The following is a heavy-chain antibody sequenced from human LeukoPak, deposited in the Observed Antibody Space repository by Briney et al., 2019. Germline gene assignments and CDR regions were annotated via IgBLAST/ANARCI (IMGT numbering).Heavy chain of an antibody. V-gene: IGHV3-23*01. J-gene: IGHJ4*02. CDR3: AKGHYYDSSGYYYAFDC. CDR1: GFTFSSYA. D-gene: IGHD3-22*01. CDR2: ISGSGGST. Sequence: GGSLRLSCAASGFTFSSYAMSWVRQAPGKGLEWVSTISGSGGSTHYADSVKGRFTISRDNSKNTLYLQMNSLRAEDTALYYCAKGHYYDSSGYYYAFDCWGQGTLVTVSS.